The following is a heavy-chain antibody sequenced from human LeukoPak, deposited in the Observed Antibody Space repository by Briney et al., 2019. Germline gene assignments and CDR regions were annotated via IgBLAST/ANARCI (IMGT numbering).Heavy chain of an antibody. V-gene: IGHV1-18*01. D-gene: IGHD4-17*01. J-gene: IGHJ6*03. CDR1: GFTFTSYG. Sequence: ASVTVSCKASGFTFTSYGITWVRQAPGQGLEWMGCIITYNGNTHYAQKLHGRVTLTTDTSTNTAYMELKGLRYDDTAVYFCAKTTVTSENYYYYYMDVWGKGTTVTVSS. CDR3: AKTTVTSENYYYYYMDV. CDR2: IITYNGNT.